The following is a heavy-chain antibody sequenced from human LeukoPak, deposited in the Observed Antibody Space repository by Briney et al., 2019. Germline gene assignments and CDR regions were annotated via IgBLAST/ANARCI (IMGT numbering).Heavy chain of an antibody. D-gene: IGHD3-16*01. J-gene: IGHJ4*02. CDR1: GGSFSGYY. V-gene: IGHV4-34*01. CDR2: INHSGST. CDR3: WVASRGSDY. Sequence: SETLSLTCAVYGGSFSGYYWSWLRQPPGKGLEWIGEINHSGSTNYNPSLKSRVTISVDTSKNQFSLKLSSVTAADTAVYYCWVASRGSDYWGQGTLVTVSS.